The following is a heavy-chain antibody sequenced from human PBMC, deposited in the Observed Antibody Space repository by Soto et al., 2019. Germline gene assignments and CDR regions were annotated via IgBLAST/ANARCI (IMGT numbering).Heavy chain of an antibody. Sequence: SETLSLTCAVSGGSTSSGGYSWSWIRQPPGKGLEWIGYIYHSGSTYYNPSLKSRVTISLDRSKNQFSMKLSSVTAADTAVYYCARAGLRRYYFDYWGQGTLVTVSS. D-gene: IGHD3-16*02. CDR1: GGSTSSGGYS. V-gene: IGHV4-30-2*01. J-gene: IGHJ4*02. CDR2: IYHSGST. CDR3: ARAGLRRYYFDY.